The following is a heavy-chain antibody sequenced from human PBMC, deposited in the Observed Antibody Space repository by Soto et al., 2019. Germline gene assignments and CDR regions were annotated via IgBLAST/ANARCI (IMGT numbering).Heavy chain of an antibody. V-gene: IGHV1-69*01. CDR2: IIPMYGPA. J-gene: IGHJ5*02. D-gene: IGHD3-10*01. CDR1: GGTFSIYA. Sequence: QVQLVQAGSEVKKPCSSVKVSCKASGGTFSIYAINWVRQAPGQGLEWMGGIIPMYGPAKYAQKFQGRVTITADESTSTAYMHLSILRSEDTACYYCVKVSSMVRGVIDNWFDPWGQGTLVTVSS. CDR3: VKVSSMVRGVIDNWFDP.